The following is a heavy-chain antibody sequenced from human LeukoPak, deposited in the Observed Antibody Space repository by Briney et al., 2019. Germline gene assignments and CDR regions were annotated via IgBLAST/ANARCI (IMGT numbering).Heavy chain of an antibody. CDR3: AGLRYYYDSSGYYYYGMDV. J-gene: IGHJ6*02. CDR2: IYTSGST. V-gene: IGHV4-4*07. Sequence: KASETLSLTCTVSGGSISSYYWSWIRQPAGKGLEWIGRIYTSGSTNYNPSLKSRVTMSVDTSKNQFSLKLSSVTAADTAVYYCAGLRYYYDSSGYYYYGMDVWGQGTTVTVSS. CDR1: GGSISSYY. D-gene: IGHD3-22*01.